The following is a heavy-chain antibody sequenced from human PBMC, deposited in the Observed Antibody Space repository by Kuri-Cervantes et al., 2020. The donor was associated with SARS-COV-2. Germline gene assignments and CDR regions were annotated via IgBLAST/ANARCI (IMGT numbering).Heavy chain of an antibody. CDR2: IYYSGNT. CDR1: GGSVINYY. Sequence: GSLRLSCTVSGGSVINYYWSWIRQPPGKGLEWIGFIYYSGNTNYNPSLKSRVTISVDTSKNQFSLKLSSVTAADTAVYFCAGDVPVYGALDFWGQGTLVTVSS. V-gene: IGHV4-59*02. CDR3: AGDVPVYGALDF. D-gene: IGHD4-17*01. J-gene: IGHJ4*02.